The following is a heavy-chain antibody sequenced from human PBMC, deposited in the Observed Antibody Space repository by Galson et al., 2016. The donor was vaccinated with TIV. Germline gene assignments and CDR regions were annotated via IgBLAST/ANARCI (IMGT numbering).Heavy chain of an antibody. V-gene: IGHV4-31*03. CDR3: ARWADSGSYYDYFQH. D-gene: IGHD1-26*01. CDR2: IYYSGST. J-gene: IGHJ1*01. CDR1: GGSISNAGYF. Sequence: TLSLTCNVSGGSISNAGYFWSWIRLHPGKGLEWIGNIYYSGSTYYNPSLKSRVTMSVDTSQNQFSLNLRSVTAADTAVYYCARWADSGSYYDYFQHWGQGTLVTVSS.